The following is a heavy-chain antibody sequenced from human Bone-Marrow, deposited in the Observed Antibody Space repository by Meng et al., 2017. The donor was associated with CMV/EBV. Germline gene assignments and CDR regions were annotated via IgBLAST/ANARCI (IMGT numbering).Heavy chain of an antibody. D-gene: IGHD3-22*01. CDR3: ARVRYYDSSGYPFDFDY. J-gene: IGHJ4*02. CDR2: VTTYKSNT. Sequence: YTFANDGISWVRQAHGQGPEWMGWVTTYKSNTNYAQKLQGRVTMTTDTSTSTGYMELRSLRSDDTAVYYCARVRYYDSSGYPFDFDYWGQGTLVTVSS. V-gene: IGHV1-18*01. CDR1: YTFANDG.